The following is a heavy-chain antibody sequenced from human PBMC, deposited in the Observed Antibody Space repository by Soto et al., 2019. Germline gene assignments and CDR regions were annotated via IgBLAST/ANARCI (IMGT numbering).Heavy chain of an antibody. Sequence: QVQLVESGGGVVQPGRSLRLSCAASGLTFSSYAMHWVRQAPGKGLEWVAVISYDGSNKYYADSVKGRFTISRDNSKNTLYLQMNSLRAEDTAVYYCARDRLYDGYYYDSSGYPYYFDYWGQGTLVTVSS. V-gene: IGHV3-30-3*01. CDR3: ARDRLYDGYYYDSSGYPYYFDY. D-gene: IGHD3-22*01. CDR2: ISYDGSNK. CDR1: GLTFSSYA. J-gene: IGHJ4*02.